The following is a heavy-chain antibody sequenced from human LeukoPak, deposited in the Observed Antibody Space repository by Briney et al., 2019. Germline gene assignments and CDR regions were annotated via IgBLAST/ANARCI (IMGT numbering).Heavy chain of an antibody. D-gene: IGHD2-15*01. J-gene: IGHJ6*02. V-gene: IGHV1-46*01. CDR1: GYTFTDYY. CDR2: INPSGGST. Sequence: ASVKVSCKASGYTFTDYYMHWVRQAPGQGLEWMGIINPSGGSTSYAQKFQGRVTMTRDTSTSTVYMELSSLRSEDTAVYYCARELDCSGGSCQITTRGGYYGMDVWGQGTTVTVSS. CDR3: ARELDCSGGSCQITTRGGYYGMDV.